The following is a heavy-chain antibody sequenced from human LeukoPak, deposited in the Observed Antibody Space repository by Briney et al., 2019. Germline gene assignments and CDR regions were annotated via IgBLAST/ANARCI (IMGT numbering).Heavy chain of an antibody. J-gene: IGHJ5*02. D-gene: IGHD6-19*01. CDR3: ARDVGFNNGWPA. CDR2: ISVGGSDE. V-gene: IGHV3-48*03. CDR1: GFSFRTYE. Sequence: GGSLRLSCAASGFSFRTYEMNWVRQAPGKGLEWISYISVGGSDEDYAESVKGRFSISRDNAKNSLFLQMNSLRVEDTAVYYCARDVGFNNGWPAWGQGTLVTVSS.